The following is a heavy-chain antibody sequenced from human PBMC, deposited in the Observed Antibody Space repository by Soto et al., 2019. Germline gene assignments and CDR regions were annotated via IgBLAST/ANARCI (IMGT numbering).Heavy chain of an antibody. D-gene: IGHD1-1*01. CDR1: GYTFTGHY. J-gene: IGHJ6*02. CDR2: INPDSGGT. Sequence: ASVKVSCKASGYTFTGHYMHWVRQAPGQGLEWMGWINPDSGGTNYAQKFQGWVTMTRDTSSSTVSMEVRRLKSGDTAVYYCARDSSPVPGSMDVWGQGTTVTVSS. V-gene: IGHV1-2*04. CDR3: ARDSSPVPGSMDV.